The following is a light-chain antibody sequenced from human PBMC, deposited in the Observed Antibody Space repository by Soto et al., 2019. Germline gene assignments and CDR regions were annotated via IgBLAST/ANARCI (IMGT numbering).Light chain of an antibody. CDR1: QSVSSSY. V-gene: IGKV3-20*01. CDR3: QQYGSSLFT. Sequence: ESVLTQSPHTLSLSPGESATLSHRASQSVSSSYLAWYQQKPGQAPRLLIYGASSRATGIPDRFSGSGSGTDFTLTISRLEPEDFAVYYCQQYGSSLFTFGPGTKVDIK. J-gene: IGKJ3*01. CDR2: GAS.